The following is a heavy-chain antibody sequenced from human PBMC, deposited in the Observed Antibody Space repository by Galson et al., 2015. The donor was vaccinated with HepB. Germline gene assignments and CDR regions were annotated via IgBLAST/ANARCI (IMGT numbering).Heavy chain of an antibody. V-gene: IGHV6-1*01. J-gene: IGHJ4*02. D-gene: IGHD2-15*01. Sequence: CAISGDSVSRNSAAWNWIRQSPSRGLEWLGRTYYRSKWYNDYGVSVQSRITINPDTSKNQFSLQLNSVTPEDTAVYYCAREEEGRRSPLHFDLWGQGTLVTVSS. CDR2: TYYRSKWYN. CDR3: AREEEGRRSPLHFDL. CDR1: GDSVSRNSAA.